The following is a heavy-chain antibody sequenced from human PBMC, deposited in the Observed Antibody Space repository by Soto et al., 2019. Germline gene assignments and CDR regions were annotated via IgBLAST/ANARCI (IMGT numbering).Heavy chain of an antibody. Sequence: PSETLSLTCTVSGGSISSGGYYWSWIRQHPGKGLEWIGYIYYSGSTYYNPSLKSRVTISVDTSKNQFSLKLSSVTAADTAVYYCAFYYYDSSGYYYFDYWGQGTLVTISS. J-gene: IGHJ4*02. V-gene: IGHV4-31*03. CDR3: AFYYYDSSGYYYFDY. CDR2: IYYSGST. D-gene: IGHD3-22*01. CDR1: GGSISSGGYY.